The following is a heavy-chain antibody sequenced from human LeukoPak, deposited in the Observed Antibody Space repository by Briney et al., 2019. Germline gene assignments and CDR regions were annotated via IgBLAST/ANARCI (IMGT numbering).Heavy chain of an antibody. D-gene: IGHD3-10*01. CDR3: AKAYYYGSGSYYVGGDAFDI. CDR2: ISGSGGST. V-gene: IGHV3-23*01. CDR1: GFTFSSYG. J-gene: IGHJ3*02. Sequence: HPGGSLRLSCAASGFTFSSYGMSWVRQAPGKGLEWVSAISGSGGSTYYADSVKGRFTISRDNSKNTLYLQMNSLRAEDTAVYYCAKAYYYGSGSYYVGGDAFDIWGQGTMVTVSS.